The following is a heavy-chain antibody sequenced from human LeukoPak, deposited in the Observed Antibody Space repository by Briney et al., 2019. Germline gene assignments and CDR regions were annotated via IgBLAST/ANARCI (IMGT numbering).Heavy chain of an antibody. CDR3: AREAEYSSSSTLDY. Sequence: SVKVSCKASGGTFISYAISWVRQAPGQGLEWMGGIIPIFGTANYAQKFQGRVTITADESTSTAYMELSSLRSEDTAVYYCAREAEYSSSSTLDYWGQGTLVTVSS. CDR1: GGTFISYA. V-gene: IGHV1-69*01. CDR2: IIPIFGTA. D-gene: IGHD6-6*01. J-gene: IGHJ4*02.